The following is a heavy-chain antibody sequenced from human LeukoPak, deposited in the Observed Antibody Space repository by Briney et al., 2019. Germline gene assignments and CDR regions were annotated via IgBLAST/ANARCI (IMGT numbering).Heavy chain of an antibody. V-gene: IGHV4-34*01. D-gene: IGHD1-14*01. Sequence: SETLSLTCAVYGGSFSGYYWSWIRQPPGKGLEWIGEINHSGSTNYNPSLKSRVTISVDTSKNQFSLKLSSVTAADTAVYYCARRKTSAFDYWGQGTLVTVSS. J-gene: IGHJ4*02. CDR1: GGSFSGYY. CDR3: ARRKTSAFDY. CDR2: INHSGST.